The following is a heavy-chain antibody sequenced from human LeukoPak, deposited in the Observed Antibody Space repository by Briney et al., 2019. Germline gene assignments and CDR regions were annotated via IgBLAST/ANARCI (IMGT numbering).Heavy chain of an antibody. Sequence: ASVKVSCKVSGYTLTELSMHWVRQAPGKGLEWMGGFDPEDGETIYAQKFQGRVTMTEDTSTDTAYMELSSLRSEDTAVYYCATGVSVRLTHPIFDYWGQGTLVTVSS. J-gene: IGHJ4*02. D-gene: IGHD6-25*01. V-gene: IGHV1-24*01. CDR3: ATGVSVRLTHPIFDY. CDR1: GYTLTELS. CDR2: FDPEDGET.